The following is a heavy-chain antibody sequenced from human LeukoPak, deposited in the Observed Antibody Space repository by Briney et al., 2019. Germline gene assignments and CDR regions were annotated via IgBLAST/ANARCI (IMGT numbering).Heavy chain of an antibody. Sequence: SETLSLTCTVYGGSFSGYCWSWIRQSPGKGLEWIGEINHSGSMNYNPSLKSRVTISVDTSKKQFSLEVTSVTAADTAVYYCTRSKPETVFDSWGQGTLVTVSS. D-gene: IGHD2-21*02. CDR3: TRSKPETVFDS. V-gene: IGHV4-34*01. CDR1: GGSFSGYC. J-gene: IGHJ4*02. CDR2: INHSGSM.